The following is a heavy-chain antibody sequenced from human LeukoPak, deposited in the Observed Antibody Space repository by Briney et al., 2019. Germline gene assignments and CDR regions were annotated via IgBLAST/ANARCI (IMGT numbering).Heavy chain of an antibody. V-gene: IGHV1-18*01. J-gene: IGHJ3*02. D-gene: IGHD3-10*01. CDR1: GYTFTIYG. Sequence: ASVTVSCKASGYTFTIYGISWVRQAPGQGLEWMGWISAYNGNTNYAQKLQGRVTMTTDTSTSTAYMELRSLRSDDTAVYYCARDRLLWFGFGRGKDAFDIWGQGTMVTVSS. CDR3: ARDRLLWFGFGRGKDAFDI. CDR2: ISAYNGNT.